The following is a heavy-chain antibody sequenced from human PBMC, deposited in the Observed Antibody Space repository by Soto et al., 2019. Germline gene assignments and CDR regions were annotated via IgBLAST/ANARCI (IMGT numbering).Heavy chain of an antibody. V-gene: IGHV3-7*05. J-gene: IGHJ6*02. Sequence: EVQLVESGGGLVHTGGSLRLSCAASGFTFSGYWMSWVRQAPGKGLEWVANIKQDGSEQFYVDSVKGRFTISRDNAKNSLYLQMNSLRAEDTAVYYCAREAVWGQGTTVTVSS. CDR1: GFTFSGYW. CDR2: IKQDGSEQ. CDR3: AREAV.